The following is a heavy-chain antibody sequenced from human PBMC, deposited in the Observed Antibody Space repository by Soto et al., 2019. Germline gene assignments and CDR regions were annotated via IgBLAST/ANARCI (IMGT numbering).Heavy chain of an antibody. CDR2: IYHSGST. D-gene: IGHD3-22*01. CDR1: GGSISSSNW. J-gene: IGHJ3*02. CDR3: ARELRITRIVGAFDT. Sequence: SETLSLTCAVSGGSISSSNWWSWVRQPPGKGLEWIGEIYHSGSTNYNPSLKSRVTISVDKSKNQFSLKPGSVPAADTAVYYCARELRITRIVGAFDTWGQETMVNVSS. V-gene: IGHV4-4*02.